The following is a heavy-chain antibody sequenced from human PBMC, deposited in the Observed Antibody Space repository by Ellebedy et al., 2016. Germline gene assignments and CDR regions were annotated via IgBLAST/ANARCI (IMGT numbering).Heavy chain of an antibody. CDR1: GFTFSSYG. CDR3: AKDRYPYSSGPGDYYGMDV. J-gene: IGHJ6*02. CDR2: ISYDGSNK. D-gene: IGHD6-19*01. V-gene: IGHV3-30*18. Sequence: GGSLRLXXAASGFTFSSYGMHWVRQAPGKGLEWVAVISYDGSNKYYADSVKGRFTISRDNSKNTLYLQMNSLRAEDTAVYYCAKDRYPYSSGPGDYYGMDVWGQGTTVTVSS.